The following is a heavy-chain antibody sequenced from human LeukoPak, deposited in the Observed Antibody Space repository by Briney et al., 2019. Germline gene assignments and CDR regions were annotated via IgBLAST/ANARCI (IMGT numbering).Heavy chain of an antibody. Sequence: SETLTLTCTVSGGSVSSGSYYWSWIRQPPGKGLEWIGYIYYSGSTNYNPSLKSRVTISVDTSKNQFSLKLSSVTAADTAVYYCAREGGSSSWFNWFDPWGQGTLVTVSS. D-gene: IGHD6-13*01. J-gene: IGHJ5*02. V-gene: IGHV4-61*01. CDR2: IYYSGST. CDR1: GGSVSSGSYY. CDR3: AREGGSSSWFNWFDP.